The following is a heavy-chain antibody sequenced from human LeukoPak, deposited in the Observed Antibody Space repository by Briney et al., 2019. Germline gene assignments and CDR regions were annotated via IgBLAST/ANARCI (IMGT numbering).Heavy chain of an antibody. CDR1: GGSISSYY. J-gene: IGHJ1*01. CDR2: IYYSGTT. CDR3: ARDPNYSN. Sequence: SETLSLTCTVSGGSISSYYWSWIRQPPGKGLEWIGYIYYSGTTNYNPSLKGRVTMSVDTSKNQFSLKLSSVTAADTAVYYCARDPNYSNWGQGTLVTVSS. V-gene: IGHV4-59*12. D-gene: IGHD4-4*01.